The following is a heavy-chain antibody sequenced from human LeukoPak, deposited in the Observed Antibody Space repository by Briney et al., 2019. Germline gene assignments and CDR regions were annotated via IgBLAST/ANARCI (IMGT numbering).Heavy chain of an antibody. V-gene: IGHV3-21*01. CDR2: IAGSSGYI. CDR1: GFTFSSYT. D-gene: IGHD2-21*02. CDR3: ARDRGAYCGGDCYLGFDY. J-gene: IGHJ4*01. Sequence: GGSLRLSCAASGFTFSSYTMNWVRQAPGKGLEWISSIAGSSGYISYADSVKGRFTISRDNAKKSLYLQMTSLTAEDTAVYYCARDRGAYCGGDCYLGFDYWGRGTLVTVSS.